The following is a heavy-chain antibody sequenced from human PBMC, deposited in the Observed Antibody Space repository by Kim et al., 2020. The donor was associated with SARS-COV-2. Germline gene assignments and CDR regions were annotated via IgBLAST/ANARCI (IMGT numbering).Heavy chain of an antibody. J-gene: IGHJ4*02. CDR3: TRAGGWY. CDR2: EGSGY. D-gene: IGHD6-19*01. V-gene: IGHV3-7*03. Sequence: EGSGYYYVDPVKGRLTISRDKAKNSLFLQMNSLRDEDTAVYYCTRAGGWYWGQGTLVTVSS.